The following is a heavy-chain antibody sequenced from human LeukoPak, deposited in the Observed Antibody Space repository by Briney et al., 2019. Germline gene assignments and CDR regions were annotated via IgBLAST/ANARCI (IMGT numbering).Heavy chain of an antibody. D-gene: IGHD1-1*01. CDR1: GFTDSINY. J-gene: IGHJ4*02. CDR3: ARNDVVLPDY. Sequence: PGGSLRLSCAASGFTDSINYMSGLRQAPGKGLEWVSLIYSGGNTYYADSVKGRFTISRDNSKNTLYLQMNSLRAEGTAVYYCARNDVVLPDYWGQGTLVTVSS. CDR2: IYSGGNT. V-gene: IGHV3-53*01.